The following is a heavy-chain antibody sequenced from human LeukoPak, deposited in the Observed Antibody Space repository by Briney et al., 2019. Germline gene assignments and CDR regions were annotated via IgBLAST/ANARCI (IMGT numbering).Heavy chain of an antibody. CDR2: IYTSGST. D-gene: IGHD3-10*01. Sequence: PSEALSLTCTVSGGSISSGSYDWSWIRQPAGKGLEWIGRIYTSGSTNYNPSLKSRVTISVDTSKNQFSLKLSSVTAADTAVYYCARKDPSGTYGAFDIWGQGTLVTVSS. J-gene: IGHJ3*02. V-gene: IGHV4-61*02. CDR1: GGSISSGSYD. CDR3: ARKDPSGTYGAFDI.